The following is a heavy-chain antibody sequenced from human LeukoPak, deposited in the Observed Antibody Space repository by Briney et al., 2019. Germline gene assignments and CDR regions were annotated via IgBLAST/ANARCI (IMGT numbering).Heavy chain of an antibody. Sequence: SETLSLTCTVSGGSISSYYWSWIRQPPGKGLEWIGFIYSTGSTNYNPSLKSRVTMFEDKSKNQFSLRLYSVTVADTAVYYCARHFAYSSSSYFDYWGQGSLVTVSS. CDR3: ARHFAYSSSSYFDY. D-gene: IGHD6-6*01. J-gene: IGHJ4*02. V-gene: IGHV4-59*08. CDR1: GGSISSYY. CDR2: IYSTGST.